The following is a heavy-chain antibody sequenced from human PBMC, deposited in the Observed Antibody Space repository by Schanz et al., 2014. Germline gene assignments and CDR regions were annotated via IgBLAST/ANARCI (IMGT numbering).Heavy chain of an antibody. V-gene: IGHV3-33*08. CDR2: ISYDGSKK. CDR3: VRVSFADPRLYRGMDRDIDY. D-gene: IGHD5-18*01. J-gene: IGHJ4*02. CDR1: GFMFSSYG. Sequence: VQLLESGGGLVQPGGSLRLSCAASGFMFSSYGMHWVRQAPGKGLEWVGVISYDGSKKSYADSVKGRFTISRDNSKNTLYLQMNNLRAEDTAVYYCVRVSFADPRLYRGMDRDIDYWGQGTLVTVSS.